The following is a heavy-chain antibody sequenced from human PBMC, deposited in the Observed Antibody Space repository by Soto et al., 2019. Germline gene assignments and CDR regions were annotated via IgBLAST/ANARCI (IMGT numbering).Heavy chain of an antibody. CDR1: GGTFSSYA. Sequence: SVKVSCKASGGTFSSYAISWVRQAPGQGLEWMGGIIPIFGTANYAQKFQGRVTTTADESTSTAYMELSSLRSEDTAVYYCARGTVTIFGVVTAHDAFDIWGQGTMVTVSS. D-gene: IGHD3-3*01. CDR3: ARGTVTIFGVVTAHDAFDI. V-gene: IGHV1-69*13. CDR2: IIPIFGTA. J-gene: IGHJ3*02.